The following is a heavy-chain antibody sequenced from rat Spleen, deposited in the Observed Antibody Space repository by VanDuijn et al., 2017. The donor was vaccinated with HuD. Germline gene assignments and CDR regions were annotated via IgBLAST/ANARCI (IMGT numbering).Heavy chain of an antibody. CDR1: GFSLTSYN. D-gene: IGHD1-10*01. Sequence: QVQLKESGPGLVQPSQTLSLTCTVSGFSLTSYNVHWVRQPTGKGLEWMGIIWTGGSTDYNSALKSRLTISRDTSKSQIFLKMNSLQTEDTAIYFCTENNYNWGQGVMVTVSS. CDR3: TENNYN. CDR2: IWTGGST. J-gene: IGHJ2*01. V-gene: IGHV2-30*01.